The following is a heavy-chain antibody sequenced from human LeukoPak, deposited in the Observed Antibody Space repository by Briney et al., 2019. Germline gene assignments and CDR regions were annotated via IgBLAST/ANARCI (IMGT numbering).Heavy chain of an antibody. J-gene: IGHJ5*01. V-gene: IGHV3-48*02. CDR2: ISSISSTI. CDR3: ARSSPNDS. CDR1: GFTFSSYN. Sequence: GGSLRLSCAASGFTFSSYNMNWVRQAPGKGLEWVSYISSISSTIFYAGSVKGRFTISRDNAKNSLYLQMNSLRDEDTAVYYCARSSPNDSWGQGTLVTVSS.